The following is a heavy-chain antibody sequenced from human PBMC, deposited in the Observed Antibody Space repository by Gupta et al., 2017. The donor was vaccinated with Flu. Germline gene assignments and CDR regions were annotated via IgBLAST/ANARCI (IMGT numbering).Heavy chain of an antibody. CDR2: ISWNSGSI. CDR1: GFTFDDYA. V-gene: IGHV3-9*01. CDR3: AKVDGYCSSTSCLEGFDY. D-gene: IGHD2-2*03. Sequence: EVQLVESGGGLVQPGRSRRLSCAASGFTFDDYAMHWVRQAPGKGLEWVSGISWNSGSIGYADSVKGRFTISRDNAKNSLYLQMNSLRAEDTALFYCAKVDGYCSSTSCLEGFDYWGQGTLVTVSS. J-gene: IGHJ4*02.